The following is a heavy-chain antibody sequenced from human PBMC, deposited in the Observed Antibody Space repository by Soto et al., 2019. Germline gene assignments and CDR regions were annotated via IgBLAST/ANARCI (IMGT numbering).Heavy chain of an antibody. CDR1: GLTFSTSA. D-gene: IGHD3-10*01. CDR3: ARNTDHRLVRGWLDP. V-gene: IGHV3-30-3*01. J-gene: IGHJ5*02. Sequence: QGQLHESGGGVVQPGRSLRLSCAASGLTFSTSAMHWVRQAPGKGLEWVAMILHDGSHEYYGDSVKGRFSVSRDNSHNILHLQMNSLRIEDTAVYFCARNTDHRLVRGWLDPWGQGTLVTVSS. CDR2: ILHDGSHE.